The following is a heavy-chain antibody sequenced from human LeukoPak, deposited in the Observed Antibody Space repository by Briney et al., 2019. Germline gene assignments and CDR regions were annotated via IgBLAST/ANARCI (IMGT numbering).Heavy chain of an antibody. Sequence: PGGSLRLSCAASGFTFSSYEMNWVRQAPGKGLEWVSYISSSGSTIYYADSVKGRFTISRDNAKNSLYLQTNSLRAEDTAVYYCARDRNVGWFGELSDLDYWAREPWSPSPQ. J-gene: IGHJ4*02. V-gene: IGHV3-48*03. D-gene: IGHD3-10*01. CDR1: GFTFSSYE. CDR3: ARDRNVGWFGELSDLDY. CDR2: ISSSGSTI.